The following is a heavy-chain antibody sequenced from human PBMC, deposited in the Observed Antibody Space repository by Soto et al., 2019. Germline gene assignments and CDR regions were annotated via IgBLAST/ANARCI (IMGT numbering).Heavy chain of an antibody. J-gene: IGHJ5*02. Sequence: GASVKVSCKASGYTFTSYGLTWVRQAPGQGLEWMGWISAYNGNTNYAQKLQGRVTMTTDTSTSTAYMELRSLRSDDTAVYYCARDQRYYDSSSYLVGNRFDPWGQGTLVTVSS. D-gene: IGHD3-22*01. V-gene: IGHV1-18*01. CDR2: ISAYNGNT. CDR1: GYTFTSYG. CDR3: ARDQRYYDSSSYLVGNRFDP.